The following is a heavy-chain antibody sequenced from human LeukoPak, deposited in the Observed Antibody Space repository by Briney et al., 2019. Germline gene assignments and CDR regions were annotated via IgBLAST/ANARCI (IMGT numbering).Heavy chain of an antibody. J-gene: IGHJ4*02. CDR3: ARRPGECSSASCYYAY. Sequence: GASVKVSCKASGYTFTGYYIHWVRQAPGQGLEWMGWINANGGGTNYAQKFQGRVTVTRDTSINTAYMELSRLTSDDTAVYYCARRPGECSSASCYYAYWGQGTLVTVSS. CDR2: INANGGGT. D-gene: IGHD2-2*03. CDR1: GYTFTGYY. V-gene: IGHV1-2*02.